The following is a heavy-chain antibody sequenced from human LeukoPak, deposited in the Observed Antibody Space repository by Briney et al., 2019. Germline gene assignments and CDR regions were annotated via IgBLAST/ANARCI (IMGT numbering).Heavy chain of an antibody. CDR2: ISYDGSNK. V-gene: IGHV3-30*03. Sequence: GGSLRLSCAASGFTFSSYGMHWVRQAPGKGLEWVAVISYDGSNKYYADSVKGRFTISRDNSKNTLYLQMNSLRAEDTAVYYCARAKAAAGRFEDYWGQGTLVTVSS. D-gene: IGHD6-13*01. CDR3: ARAKAAAGRFEDY. J-gene: IGHJ4*02. CDR1: GFTFSSYG.